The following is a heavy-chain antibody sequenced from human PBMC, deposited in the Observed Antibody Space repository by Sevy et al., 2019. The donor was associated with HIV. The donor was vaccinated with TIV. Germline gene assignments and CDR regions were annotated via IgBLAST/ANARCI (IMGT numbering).Heavy chain of an antibody. CDR1: GYIFTDYY. V-gene: IGHV1-2*02. CDR2: INPKRGAT. J-gene: IGHJ5*02. D-gene: IGHD1-1*01. Sequence: ASVNVSCKASGYIFTDYYLQWVRQAPGQGREWVGWINPKRGATNYAQKFQGRVNMTRDTSISTVYMELTRLRSDDTAVYYCATDEDTYNSGFDPWGQGTMVTVSS. CDR3: ATDEDTYNSGFDP.